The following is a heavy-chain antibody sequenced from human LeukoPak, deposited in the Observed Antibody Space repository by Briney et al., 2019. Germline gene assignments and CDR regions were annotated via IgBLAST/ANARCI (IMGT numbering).Heavy chain of an antibody. D-gene: IGHD3-10*02. CDR1: GFTFSSYN. J-gene: IGHJ6*04. V-gene: IGHV3-48*03. CDR3: AELGITMIGGV. CDR2: ISSSGSTI. Sequence: GGSLRLSCAASGFTFSSYNMDWVRQAPGKGLEWVSYISSSGSTIYYADSVKGRFTISRDNAKNSLYLQMNSLRAEDTAVYYCAELGITMIGGVWGKGTTVTISS.